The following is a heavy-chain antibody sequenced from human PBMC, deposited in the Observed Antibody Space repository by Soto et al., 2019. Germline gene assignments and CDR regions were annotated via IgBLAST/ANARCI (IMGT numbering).Heavy chain of an antibody. D-gene: IGHD5-18*01. Sequence: QVQLVQSGAEVKKPESSVKVSCKAPGGTFSTYAISWVRQAPGQGLEWMGGIIPMFGTANYAQRFQDRVTITADESTNTVYMELSSLRYEDTAVYFCASGIQLWLRRINSGYSGWGQGTLVTVSS. CDR1: GGTFSTYA. CDR3: ASGIQLWLRRINSGYSG. CDR2: IIPMFGTA. V-gene: IGHV1-69*12. J-gene: IGHJ4*02.